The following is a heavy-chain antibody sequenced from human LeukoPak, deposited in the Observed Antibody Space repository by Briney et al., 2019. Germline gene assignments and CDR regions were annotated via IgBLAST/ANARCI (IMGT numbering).Heavy chain of an antibody. Sequence: PSETLSLTRTVSGGSISSGDYYWSWIRQPPGKGLEWIGYIYYSGSTYYNPSLKSRVTISVDTSKNQFSLKLSSVTAADTAVYYCARGGTDYDILTGYSEEYNWFDPWGQGTLVTVSS. V-gene: IGHV4-30-4*01. J-gene: IGHJ5*02. CDR2: IYYSGST. D-gene: IGHD3-9*01. CDR3: ARGGTDYDILTGYSEEYNWFDP. CDR1: GGSISSGDYY.